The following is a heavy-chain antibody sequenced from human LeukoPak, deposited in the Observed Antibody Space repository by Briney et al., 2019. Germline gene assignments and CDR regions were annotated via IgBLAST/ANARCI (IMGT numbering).Heavy chain of an antibody. J-gene: IGHJ3*02. D-gene: IGHD2-2*01. CDR2: INPNSGGT. CDR3: ARNGYCSSTSCYARAFDI. V-gene: IGHV1-2*02. CDR1: GYXFTGYY. Sequence: ASVKVSCKASGYXFTGYYIHWVRQAPGQGLEWMGWINPNSGGTNYAQKFQGRVTMTRDTSISTAYMELSRLRSDDTAVYYCARNGYCSSTSCYARAFDIWGQGTMVTVSS.